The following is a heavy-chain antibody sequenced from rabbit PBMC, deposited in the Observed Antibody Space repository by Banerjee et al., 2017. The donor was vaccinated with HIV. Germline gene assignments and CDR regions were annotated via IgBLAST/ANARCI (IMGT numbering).Heavy chain of an antibody. CDR1: GFSFSNGYM. V-gene: IGHV1S45*01. Sequence: QEQLEESGGDLVKPEGSLTLTCTASGFSFSNGYMMCWVRQAPGKGLEWIACIGAGGGSMTYYASWAKGRFTISKPSSTTVTMQMTSLTAADTSTYFCARGGAVVRYFTLWGPGTLVTVS. CDR2: IGAGGGSMT. CDR3: ARGGAVVRYFTL. J-gene: IGHJ4*01. D-gene: IGHD1-1*01.